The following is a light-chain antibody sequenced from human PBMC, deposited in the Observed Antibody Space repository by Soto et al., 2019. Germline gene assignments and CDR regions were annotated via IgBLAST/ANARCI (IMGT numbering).Light chain of an antibody. CDR3: QHYGTSPPLLT. V-gene: IGKV3-20*01. CDR2: GAS. J-gene: IGKJ4*01. Sequence: EIVLTQSPGTLSLSPGERVTLSCKASQIVSSTYVAWYLQKPGQAPRLLIYGASSRAAGTPDRFSGSASGTNFTLTISGLEPEDFAVYYCQHYGTSPPLLTFGGGTKVEIK. CDR1: QIVSSTY.